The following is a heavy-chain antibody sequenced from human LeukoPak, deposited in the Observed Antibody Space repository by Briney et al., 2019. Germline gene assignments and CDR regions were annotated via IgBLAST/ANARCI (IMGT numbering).Heavy chain of an antibody. CDR1: GFTFSSYS. Sequence: PGGSLRLSCAASGFTFSSYSMNWVRQAPGKGLEWVSSISSSSSYIYYADSVKGRFTISRDNAKNSQYLQMNSLRAEDTAVYYCARESLGYCSSTSCATDYYMDVWGKGTTVTVSS. J-gene: IGHJ6*03. CDR3: ARESLGYCSSTSCATDYYMDV. CDR2: ISSSSSYI. V-gene: IGHV3-21*01. D-gene: IGHD2-2*01.